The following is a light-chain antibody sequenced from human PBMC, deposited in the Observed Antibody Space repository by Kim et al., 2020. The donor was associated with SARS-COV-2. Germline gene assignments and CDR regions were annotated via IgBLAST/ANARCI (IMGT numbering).Light chain of an antibody. J-gene: IGLJ1*01. V-gene: IGLV1-44*01. Sequence: ELTQPPPVSGTPGQRVTISCSGSSSNIGSNTVNWYQQLPGTAPKVLMYKNNQRPSGVPDRFSGSKSGTSASLAISGLQSEDEADYYCAAWDDRLNGFYVFGTGTKVTVL. CDR2: KNN. CDR1: SSNIGSNT. CDR3: AAWDDRLNGFYV.